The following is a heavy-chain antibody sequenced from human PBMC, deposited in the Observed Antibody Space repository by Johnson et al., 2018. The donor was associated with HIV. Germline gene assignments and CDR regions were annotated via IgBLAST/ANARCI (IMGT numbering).Heavy chain of an antibody. D-gene: IGHD6-13*01. CDR3: ALISAAAGSDDAFDI. J-gene: IGHJ3*02. CDR2: ISYAGSNK. Sequence: HVQLVESGGGLVQPGRSLRLSCAASGFTFSSYGMHWVRQAPGEGLERGAVISYAGSNKYYATSVKGRFTISRDNSKNTLYLQMHSLRAEDTAVYYCALISAAAGSDDAFDIWGQGTMVTVSS. CDR1: GFTFSSYG. V-gene: IGHV3-30*03.